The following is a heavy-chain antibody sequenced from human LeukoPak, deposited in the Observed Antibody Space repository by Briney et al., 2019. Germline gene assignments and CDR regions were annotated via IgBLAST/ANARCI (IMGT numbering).Heavy chain of an antibody. CDR2: IHTSGST. J-gene: IGHJ3*02. CDR1: GGYISSYY. CDR3: ARQDDYGGAFDI. D-gene: IGHD4-23*01. V-gene: IGHV4-4*09. Sequence: PSETLSLTCTVSGGYISSYYWSWIRQPPGKGLEWIGYIHTSGSTNYNPSLKSRVTISLDTSKNQFSLKLRYVTAADTAVYYCARQDDYGGAFDIWGQGTMVTVSS.